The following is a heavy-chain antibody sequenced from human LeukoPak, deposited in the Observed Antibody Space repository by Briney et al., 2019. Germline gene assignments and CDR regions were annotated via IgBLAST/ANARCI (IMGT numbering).Heavy chain of an antibody. J-gene: IGHJ5*02. CDR3: ARGRYGKGFDP. CDR2: MNPNSGNT. V-gene: IGHV1-8*01. D-gene: IGHD1-14*01. Sequence: GASVKVSCKASGYTFTGYDINWVRQATGQGLEWMGWMNPNSGNTGYAQKFQGRVTMTRNTSISTAYMELSSLRFEDTAVYYRARGRYGKGFDPWGQGTLVTVSS. CDR1: GYTFTGYD.